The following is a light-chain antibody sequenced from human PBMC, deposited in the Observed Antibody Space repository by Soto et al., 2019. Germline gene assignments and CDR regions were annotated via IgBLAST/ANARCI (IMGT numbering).Light chain of an antibody. CDR1: QTISSW. V-gene: IGKV1-5*01. CDR3: QHYNSYSEA. Sequence: DIQMTQSPSTLSGSVGDRVTITCRASQTISSWLAWYQQKPGKAPKLLIYDASSLESGVPSRFSGSRSGTDFTLTISSLQPDDFATYYCQHYNSYSEAFGQGTKVDI. CDR2: DAS. J-gene: IGKJ1*01.